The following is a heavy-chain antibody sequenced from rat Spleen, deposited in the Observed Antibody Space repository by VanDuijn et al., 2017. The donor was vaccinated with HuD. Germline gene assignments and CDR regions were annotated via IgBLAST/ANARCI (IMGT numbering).Heavy chain of an antibody. CDR2: ISYDGGNT. D-gene: IGHD1-11*01. V-gene: IGHV5S13*01. Sequence: EVQLVESGGGLVQPGRSLKLSCAASGFTFSDYYMAWVRQAPTKGLEWVASISYDGGNTYYRDSVKGRFTISRDNAKNTQYLQMDSLRSEDTATYYCARHYNYGGSPPVDYWGQGVMVTVSS. J-gene: IGHJ2*01. CDR3: ARHYNYGGSPPVDY. CDR1: GFTFSDYY.